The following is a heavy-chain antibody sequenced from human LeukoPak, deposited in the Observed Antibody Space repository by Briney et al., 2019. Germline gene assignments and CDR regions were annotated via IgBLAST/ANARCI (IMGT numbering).Heavy chain of an antibody. CDR1: GFTFSGSA. Sequence: RGSLKLSCAASGFTFSGSAMHWVRQASGKGLEWVGRIRSKANSYATAYAASVKGRFTISRDDSKNTAYLQMNSLRTEDTAVYYCTRLTYSSSSDYWGQGTLVTVSS. D-gene: IGHD6-13*01. V-gene: IGHV3-73*01. J-gene: IGHJ4*02. CDR2: IRSKANSYAT. CDR3: TRLTYSSSSDY.